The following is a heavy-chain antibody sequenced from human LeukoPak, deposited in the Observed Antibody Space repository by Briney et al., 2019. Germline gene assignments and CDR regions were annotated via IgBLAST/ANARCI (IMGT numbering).Heavy chain of an antibody. V-gene: IGHV3-30*19. Sequence: GGSLRLSCAASGFXXSXXGMHWVRQAPGKGLXXXXXXXXXXSNXYXXDXVXXRXXXXXDNSKNTLYXQMNSLRAEDTAVYYCARXXLAVAGGGMGYYYGMDVWGQGTTVTVSS. J-gene: IGHJ6*02. CDR3: ARXXLAVAGGGMGYYYGMDV. CDR2: XXXXXSNX. CDR1: GFXXSXXG. D-gene: IGHD6-19*01.